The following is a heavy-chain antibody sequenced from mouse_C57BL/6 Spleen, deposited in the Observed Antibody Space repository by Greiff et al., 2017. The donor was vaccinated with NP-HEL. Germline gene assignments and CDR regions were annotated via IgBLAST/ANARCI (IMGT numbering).Heavy chain of an antibody. CDR1: GYTFTDYE. D-gene: IGHD2-2*01. V-gene: IGHV1-15*01. CDR3: TRKGGGYPYAMDY. J-gene: IGHJ4*01. CDR2: IDPETGGT. Sequence: QVQLQQSGAELVRPGASVTLSCKASGYTFTDYEMHWVKQTPVHGLEWIGAIDPETGGTAYNQKFTGKAILTADKSSSTAYMELRSLTSEDSAVYYCTRKGGGYPYAMDYWGQGTSVTVSS.